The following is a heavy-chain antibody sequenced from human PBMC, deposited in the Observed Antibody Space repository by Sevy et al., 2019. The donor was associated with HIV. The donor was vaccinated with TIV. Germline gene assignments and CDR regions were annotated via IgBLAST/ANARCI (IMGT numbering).Heavy chain of an antibody. D-gene: IGHD2-21*01. J-gene: IGHJ4*02. CDR1: GFDFNHYG. V-gene: IGHV3-30*18. Sequence: GGSLRLSCAASGFDFNHYGIYWVRQAPGRGLEWVSFISNSGSDQYYAVSVKGRFTISRHYSNNTVYLEMQSLRSDDTATYFCAKAHIATWWTLDYWGQGTRVTVSS. CDR3: AKAHIATWWTLDY. CDR2: ISNSGSDQ.